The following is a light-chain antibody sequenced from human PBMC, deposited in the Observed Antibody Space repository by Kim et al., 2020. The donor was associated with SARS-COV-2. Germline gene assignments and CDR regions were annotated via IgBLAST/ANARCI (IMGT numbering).Light chain of an antibody. CDR3: QQRYNWPT. Sequence: EIVLTQSPATLSLSPGESATLSCRASQSVGSHLAWYQQGPGQAPRLLIYDTSNRATGIPGRFSGSGSGTDFTLTISSLEPEDFAVYYCQQRYNWPTFGQGTRLEIK. CDR2: DTS. J-gene: IGKJ5*01. CDR1: QSVGSH. V-gene: IGKV3-11*01.